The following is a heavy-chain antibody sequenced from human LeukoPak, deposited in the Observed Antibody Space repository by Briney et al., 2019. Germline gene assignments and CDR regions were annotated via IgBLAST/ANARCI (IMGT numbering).Heavy chain of an antibody. CDR2: INHSGST. CDR3: ARGRGSGSYYARLYYYYGMDV. CDR1: GGSFRGYY. J-gene: IGHJ6*04. D-gene: IGHD3-10*01. Sequence: SETLSLTCAVYGGSFRGYYWSWIRQPPGKGLEWIGEINHSGSTNYNPSLKSRVTISVDTSKNQFSLKLSSVTAADTAVYYCARGRGSGSYYARLYYYYGMDVWGKGTTVTVSS. V-gene: IGHV4-34*01.